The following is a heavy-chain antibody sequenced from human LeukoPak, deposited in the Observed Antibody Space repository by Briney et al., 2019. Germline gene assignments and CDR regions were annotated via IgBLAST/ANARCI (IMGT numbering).Heavy chain of an antibody. Sequence: GASVKVSCKASGYTFTGYYMHWVRQAPGQGLEWMGWINPNSGGTNYAQKFQGRVTMTRDTSISTAYMELSSLRSEDTAVYYCATGVGGVATINWFDPWGQGTLVTVSS. CDR3: ATGVGGVATINWFDP. J-gene: IGHJ5*02. D-gene: IGHD5-12*01. CDR1: GYTFTGYY. V-gene: IGHV1-2*02. CDR2: INPNSGGT.